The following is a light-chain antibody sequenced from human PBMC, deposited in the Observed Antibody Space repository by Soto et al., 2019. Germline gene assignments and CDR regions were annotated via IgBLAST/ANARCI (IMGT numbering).Light chain of an antibody. CDR3: QDCSSNFRT. CDR2: DAS. J-gene: IGKJ2*01. CDR1: QTISNW. Sequence: IPMTQSPSTLSASVRDRVIITCRASQTISNWLAWYQQRPGKAPKLLIYDASSLETGVPSRFSGSGSGTDFTLTISSLQPEDFATYYCQDCSSNFRTFGQGTKVDIK. V-gene: IGKV1-5*01.